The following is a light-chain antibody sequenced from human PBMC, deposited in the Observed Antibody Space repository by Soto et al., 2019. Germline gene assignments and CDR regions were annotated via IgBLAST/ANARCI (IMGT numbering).Light chain of an antibody. J-gene: IGKJ5*01. CDR1: QSVSNN. CDR3: QQYNNWPPIT. V-gene: IGKV3-15*01. CDR2: YAS. Sequence: EIMMTQSPATLSVSPGERATLSCRASQSVSNNVAWSQQKPGQAPRLLIYYASTRATGIPARFSVSGSGTEFTLTISSLQSEDFALYYCQQYNNWPPITFGQGTRLEIK.